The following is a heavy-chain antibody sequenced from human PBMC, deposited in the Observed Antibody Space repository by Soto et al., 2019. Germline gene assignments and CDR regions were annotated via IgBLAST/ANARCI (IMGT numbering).Heavy chain of an antibody. D-gene: IGHD3-10*01. CDR2: INHSGST. CDR1: GWSFSGYY. Sequence: PSETLSLTCAVYGWSFSGYYWSWIRQPPGKGLEWIGEINHSGSTNYNPSLKSRVTISVDTSKNQFSLKLSSVTAADTAVYYCARVKNLIITMVRSHYFDYWGQGTLVTVSS. CDR3: ARVKNLIITMVRSHYFDY. J-gene: IGHJ4*02. V-gene: IGHV4-34*01.